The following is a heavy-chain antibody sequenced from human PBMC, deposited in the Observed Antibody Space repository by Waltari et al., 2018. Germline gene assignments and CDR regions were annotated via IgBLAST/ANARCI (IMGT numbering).Heavy chain of an antibody. Sequence: QVQLQESGPGLVKPSQTLSLTCTVSVGSISSGASYWSWILQPPGKGLEWIGYSYDSGSTYYNPSLKSRVTISVDTSKNQFSLKLSSVTAADTAVYYCAKTMPSRGHFDYWGQGTLVTVSS. CDR1: VGSISSGASY. D-gene: IGHD3-10*01. CDR3: AKTMPSRGHFDY. CDR2: SYDSGST. J-gene: IGHJ4*02. V-gene: IGHV4-30-4*01.